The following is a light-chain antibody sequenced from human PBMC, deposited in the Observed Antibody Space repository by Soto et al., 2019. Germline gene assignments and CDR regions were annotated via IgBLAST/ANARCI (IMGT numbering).Light chain of an antibody. Sequence: EIVLTQSPGTLSLSPGERATVFCRASQGVESSYLAWFQQKPGQAPRLLIYGASRRATGVPDRFSGSGSGTDFSLTITRLWPEDFVVYYCHHYETSSWTFGQGTKVEI. CDR1: QGVESSY. CDR2: GAS. J-gene: IGKJ1*01. V-gene: IGKV3-20*01. CDR3: HHYETSSWT.